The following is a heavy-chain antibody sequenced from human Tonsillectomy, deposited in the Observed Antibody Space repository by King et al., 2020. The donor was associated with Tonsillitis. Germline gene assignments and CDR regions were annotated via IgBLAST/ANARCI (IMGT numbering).Heavy chain of an antibody. Sequence: HVTLKESGPALVKPTQTLTLTCTFSGVSLSTSGVCLSWIRQPPGKALEWLARIEWDDDKYYNTSLKTRLTISKDTSKNQVILTMTKVDPVDTATYYWARTKCPRGGYYYYMDVWGKGTTVTVSS. CDR1: GVSLSTSGVC. J-gene: IGHJ6*03. D-gene: IGHD7-27*01. V-gene: IGHV2-70*15. CDR2: IEWDDDK. CDR3: ARTKCPRGGYYYYMDV.